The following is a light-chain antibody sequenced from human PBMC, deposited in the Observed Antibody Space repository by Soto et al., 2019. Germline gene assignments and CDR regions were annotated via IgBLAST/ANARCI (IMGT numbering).Light chain of an antibody. CDR2: GAS. V-gene: IGKV3-20*01. CDR3: QPYGSSGT. J-gene: IGKJ1*01. Sequence: EVVLTQSPGTLALSPGERATLSCRASQSVSKNYLAWYQQKPGQAPRLLIYGASNRATGIPDRFSGIGSGTDFTLTISRMEPEDFAVYYCQPYGSSGTFGQGTKVDIK. CDR1: QSVSKNY.